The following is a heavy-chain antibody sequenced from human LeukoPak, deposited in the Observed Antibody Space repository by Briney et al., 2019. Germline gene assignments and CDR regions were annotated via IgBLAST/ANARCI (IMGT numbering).Heavy chain of an antibody. CDR3: ASGITMIVR. CDR1: GFTFSSYG. V-gene: IGHV3-30*03. Sequence: GGSLRLSCAASGFTFSSYGVHWVRQAPGKGLEWVAVISYDGSNKYYADSVKGRFTISRDNSKNTLYLQMNSLRAEDTAVYYCASGITMIVRWGQGTLVTVSS. CDR2: ISYDGSNK. J-gene: IGHJ4*02. D-gene: IGHD3-22*01.